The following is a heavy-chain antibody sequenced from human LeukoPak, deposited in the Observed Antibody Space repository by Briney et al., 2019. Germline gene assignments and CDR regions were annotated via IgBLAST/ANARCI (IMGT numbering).Heavy chain of an antibody. V-gene: IGHV3-23*01. J-gene: IGHJ4*02. CDR1: GFAFSSYA. CDR3: ARDGGSYLNYFDY. D-gene: IGHD1-26*01. CDR2: VSGSGGST. Sequence: GGSLRLSCAASGFAFSSYAMTWVRQAPGKGLEWVSAVSGSGGSTYYADSVKGRFTISRDNAKNTLYLQMNSLRAEDTAVYYCARDGGSYLNYFDYWGQGTLVTVSS.